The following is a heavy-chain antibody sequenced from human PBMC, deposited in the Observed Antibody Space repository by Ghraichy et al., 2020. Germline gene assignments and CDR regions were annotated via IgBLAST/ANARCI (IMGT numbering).Heavy chain of an antibody. CDR2: IKQDGSEK. V-gene: IGHV3-7*03. J-gene: IGHJ4*02. D-gene: IGHD3-3*01. Sequence: GGSLRLSCAASGFTFSSYWMSWVRQAPGKGLEWVANIKQDGSEKYYVDSVKGRFTISRDNAKNSLYLQMNSLRAEDTAVYYCARAPALRFLEWLLQGHDGFDYWGQGTLVTVSS. CDR3: ARAPALRFLEWLLQGHDGFDY. CDR1: GFTFSSYW.